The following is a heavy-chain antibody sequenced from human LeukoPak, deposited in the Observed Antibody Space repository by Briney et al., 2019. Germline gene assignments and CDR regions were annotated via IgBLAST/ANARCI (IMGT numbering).Heavy chain of an antibody. Sequence: SETLSLTCTVSGGSISSSGYYWAWIRQPPGKGLEWIGCMYYSGTTYYNPSLKSRVTISADTSKNRFSLKLSSVTAADTAVYYCAGHHPRNTVDFWGQGTLVTVSS. D-gene: IGHD2-8*02. CDR1: GGSISSSGYY. J-gene: IGHJ4*02. CDR2: MYYSGTT. CDR3: AGHHPRNTVDF. V-gene: IGHV4-39*01.